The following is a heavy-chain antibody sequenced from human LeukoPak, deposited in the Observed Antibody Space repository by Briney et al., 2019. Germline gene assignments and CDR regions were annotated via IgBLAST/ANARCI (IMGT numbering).Heavy chain of an antibody. V-gene: IGHV3-21*01. CDR1: GFTFSSYS. CDR3: ARGRYVSITIFGVPTRGKFDY. Sequence: GSLRLSCAASGFTFSSYSMNWVRQAPGKGLEWVSSISSSSSYIYYVDSVKGRFTISRDNANNSLYLQMNSLRVDDTAVYYCARGRYVSITIFGVPTRGKFDYWGQGTLVTVSS. D-gene: IGHD3-3*01. CDR2: ISSSSSYI. J-gene: IGHJ4*02.